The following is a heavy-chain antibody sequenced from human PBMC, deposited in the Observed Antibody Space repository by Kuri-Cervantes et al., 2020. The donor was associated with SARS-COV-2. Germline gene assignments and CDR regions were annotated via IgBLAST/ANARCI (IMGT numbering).Heavy chain of an antibody. Sequence: SETLSLTCSVSGGSISRYYWSWMRQPPGKGLEWIGNIHYSGSTNYNNSLDSRVTISVDTSKNQFSLKLSSVTAADTAVYYCARRLRGASSGWSQRSQYYYYYGMDVWGQGTTVTVSS. CDR1: GGSISRYY. CDR2: IHYSGST. J-gene: IGHJ6*02. V-gene: IGHV4-59*08. D-gene: IGHD6-19*01. CDR3: ARRLRGASSGWSQRSQYYYYYGMDV.